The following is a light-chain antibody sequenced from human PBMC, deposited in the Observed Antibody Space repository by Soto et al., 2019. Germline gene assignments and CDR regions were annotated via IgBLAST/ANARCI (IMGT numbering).Light chain of an antibody. V-gene: IGKV3-20*01. J-gene: IGKJ1*01. CDR3: LQYGSSVWT. CDR1: QSVSSSY. Sequence: EIVLTQSPGTLSLSPGERPTLSCRASQSVSSSYLAWFQEKAGQAPRXXIYGASSRATGIPDRFSGSGSGTDLTITIPRLEPEDCEVYDGLQYGSSVWTFGQGTKVDIK. CDR2: GAS.